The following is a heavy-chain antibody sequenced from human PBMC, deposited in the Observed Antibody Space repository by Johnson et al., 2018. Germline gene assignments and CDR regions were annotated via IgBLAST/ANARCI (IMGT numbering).Heavy chain of an antibody. D-gene: IGHD6-13*01. V-gene: IGHV3-30-3*01. CDR2: ISADATNK. Sequence: VQLVESGGGVVQPGRSLRLSCAVSGFTFTTFPMHWVRQAPGKGPEWVAAISADATNKYYGDSVKGRFTLSRDNPKNILYLQMNNLRPEDTAVYYCARGGGGSTWYMDFWGQGTLVTVSS. CDR1: GFTFTTFP. CDR3: ARGGGGSTWYMDF. J-gene: IGHJ4*02.